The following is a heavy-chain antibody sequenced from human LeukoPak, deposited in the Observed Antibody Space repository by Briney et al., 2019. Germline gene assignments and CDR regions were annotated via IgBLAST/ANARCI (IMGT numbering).Heavy chain of an antibody. J-gene: IGHJ4*02. D-gene: IGHD6-6*01. CDR2: IKEDGRTK. CDR1: GFTFSTYW. CDR3: ARIGYVSSSLDF. V-gene: IGHV3-7*05. Sequence: GGSLRLSCTASGFTFSTYWMSWVRQAPGKGLEWVANIKEDGRTKYYLDSVKGQFTISRDNPKNSLYLEMDSLRADDTAVYFCARIGYVSSSLDFWGQGALVTVSS.